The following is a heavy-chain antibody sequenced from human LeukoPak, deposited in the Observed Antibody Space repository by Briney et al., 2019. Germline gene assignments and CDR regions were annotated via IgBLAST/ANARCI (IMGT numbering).Heavy chain of an antibody. Sequence: SETLSLTRTVSGGSIRSYYWGWVRQPPGKALEWNGNIFYSGSTYYSPSLKSRVTISLDTSRNQFSLKLNSVTAADTAVYYCAKSNGYGLIDIWGQGTMVTVSS. CDR3: AKSNGYGLIDI. V-gene: IGHV4-39*07. J-gene: IGHJ3*02. D-gene: IGHD3-10*01. CDR1: GGSIRSYY. CDR2: IFYSGST.